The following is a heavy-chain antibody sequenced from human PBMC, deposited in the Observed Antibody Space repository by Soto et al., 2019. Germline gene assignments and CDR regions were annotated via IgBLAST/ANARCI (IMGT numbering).Heavy chain of an antibody. CDR1: GGSISSSSYY. Sequence: QLQLQESGPGLVKPSETLSLTGTVSGGSISSSSYYWGWIRQPPGKGLEWIGSIYYSGSTYYNPSLKSRVTISVATSKHQFSLKLSSVTAADTAVYYCARRNGMGYICSRADDAFDIWGQGTMVTVSS. CDR2: IYYSGST. D-gene: IGHD6-6*01. CDR3: ARRNGMGYICSRADDAFDI. J-gene: IGHJ3*02. V-gene: IGHV4-39*01.